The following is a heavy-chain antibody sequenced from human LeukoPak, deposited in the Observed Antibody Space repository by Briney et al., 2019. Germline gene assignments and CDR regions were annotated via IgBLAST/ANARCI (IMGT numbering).Heavy chain of an antibody. CDR2: IYYSGST. CDR3: ARDIAVADAFDI. J-gene: IGHJ3*02. CDR1: GGSISSYY. D-gene: IGHD6-19*01. V-gene: IGHV4-59*01. Sequence: SETLSLTCTVSGGSISSYYWSWIRQPPGKGLEWIGHIYYSGSTNYNPSLKSRVTISVDTSKNQFSLKLSSVTAADTAVYYCARDIAVADAFDIWGQGTMVTVSS.